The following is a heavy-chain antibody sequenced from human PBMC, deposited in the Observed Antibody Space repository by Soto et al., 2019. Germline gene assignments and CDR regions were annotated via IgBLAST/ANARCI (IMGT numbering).Heavy chain of an antibody. CDR2: ISAYNANA. CDR1: GYTFRNFG. Sequence: GASVKVSCKASGYTFRNFGISWVRQAPGQGLEWMGWISAYNANANDAQKFQGRLTMTADTSTSTAYMELRSLRSDDTAVYYCARENSYFDYWGQGTLVTVSS. V-gene: IGHV1-18*01. J-gene: IGHJ4*02. CDR3: ARENSYFDY.